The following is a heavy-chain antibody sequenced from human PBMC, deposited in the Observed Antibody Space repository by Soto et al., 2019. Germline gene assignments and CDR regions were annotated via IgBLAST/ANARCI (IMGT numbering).Heavy chain of an antibody. CDR2: IWYDGSNK. Sequence: QVQLVESGGGVDQTGRSLRLSCAASGFTFSSYGMHWVRQGPGKGLEWVAAIWYDGSNKYYADSVKGRFTISRDNSKNTLYLQMNSLRAEDTAVYYCASTVAVAGSFDYWGQGTLVTVSS. CDR1: GFTFSSYG. V-gene: IGHV3-33*01. J-gene: IGHJ4*02. CDR3: ASTVAVAGSFDY. D-gene: IGHD6-19*01.